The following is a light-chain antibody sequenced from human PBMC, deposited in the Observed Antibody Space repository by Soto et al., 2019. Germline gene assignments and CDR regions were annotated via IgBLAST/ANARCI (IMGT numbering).Light chain of an antibody. CDR3: CSYAGSSTYV. J-gene: IGLJ1*01. V-gene: IGLV2-23*02. Sequence: QSALTQPASVSGSPGQSITISCTGTSSDDGSYNLVSWYQQHPGKAPKLMIYEVSKRPSGVSNRFSGSKSGNTASLTISGLQAEDEADYYCCSYAGSSTYVFGTGTKVTVL. CDR2: EVS. CDR1: SSDDGSYNL.